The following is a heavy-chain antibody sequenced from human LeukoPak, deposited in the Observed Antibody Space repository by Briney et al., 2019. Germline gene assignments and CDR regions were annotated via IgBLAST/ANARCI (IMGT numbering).Heavy chain of an antibody. CDR2: ISYDGSNK. D-gene: IGHD1-1*01. CDR1: GFTFSSYA. J-gene: IGHJ4*02. CDR3: APVQAVY. V-gene: IGHV3-30-3*01. Sequence: GGSLRLSCAASGFTFSSYAMHWVRQAPGKGLEWVAVISYDGSNKYYADSVKGRFTISRDNSKNTLYLQMNSLRAGDTAVYYCAPVQAVYWGQGTLVTVSS.